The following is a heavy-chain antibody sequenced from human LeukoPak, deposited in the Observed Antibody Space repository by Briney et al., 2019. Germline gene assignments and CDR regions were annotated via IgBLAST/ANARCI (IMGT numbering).Heavy chain of an antibody. V-gene: IGHV4-39*01. J-gene: IGHJ4*02. CDR3: ARHLITAAAGTLGNYFDY. CDR2: IFYSGST. D-gene: IGHD1-1*01. Sequence: PSETLSLTCTVSGDSISSSSYYWSWIRQPPGKGLEWIGSIFYSGSTYYNPSLERRVTISVDTSKNQFSLKQSSVTAADTAVFYCARHLITAAAGTLGNYFDYWGQGTLVTVSS. CDR1: GDSISSSSYY.